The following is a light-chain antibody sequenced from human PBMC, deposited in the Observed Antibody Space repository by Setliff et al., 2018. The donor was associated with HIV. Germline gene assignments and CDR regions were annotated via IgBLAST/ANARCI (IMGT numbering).Light chain of an antibody. CDR3: QVWDSSSDHPYV. Sequence: ELTQPPSASVAPGKTARITCGGNNIGSKSVHWYQQKPGQAPVLVISYDSDRPSGIPERFSGSNSGNTATLTISRVEAGDEADYYCQVWDSSSDHPYVFGTGTKVTVL. V-gene: IGLV3-21*04. CDR1: NIGSKS. CDR2: YDS. J-gene: IGLJ1*01.